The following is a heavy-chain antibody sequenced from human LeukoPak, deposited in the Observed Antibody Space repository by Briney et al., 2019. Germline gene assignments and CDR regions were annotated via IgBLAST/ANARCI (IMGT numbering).Heavy chain of an antibody. CDR2: IYSGGST. J-gene: IGHJ4*02. CDR3: ARGDYVWGSYRSHYYFDY. CDR1: GFTVSSNY. V-gene: IGHV3-53*01. Sequence: QPGGSLRLSCAASGFTVSSNYMSWVRQAPGKGLEWVSVIYSGGSTYYADSVKGRFTISRDNSKNTLYLQMNSLRAEDTAVYYCARGDYVWGSYRSHYYFDYWGQGTLVTVSS. D-gene: IGHD3-16*02.